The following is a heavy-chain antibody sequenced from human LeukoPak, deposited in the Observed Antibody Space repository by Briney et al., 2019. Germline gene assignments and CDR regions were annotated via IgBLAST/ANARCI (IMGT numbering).Heavy chain of an antibody. D-gene: IGHD2-2*01. CDR2: IKSKTDGGTT. CDR3: TTVRVVPAALTYFQH. J-gene: IGHJ1*01. V-gene: IGHV3-15*01. CDR1: GFTFSNAW. Sequence: GGSLRLSCAASGFTFSNAWMSWVRQAPGKGLEWVGRIKSKTDGGTTDYAAPVKGRFTISRDDSKNTLYLQMNSLKAEDTAVYYCTTVRVVPAALTYFQHWGQGTLVAVSS.